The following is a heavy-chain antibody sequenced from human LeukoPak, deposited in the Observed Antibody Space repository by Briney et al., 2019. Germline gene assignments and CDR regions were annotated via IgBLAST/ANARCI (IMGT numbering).Heavy chain of an antibody. CDR2: IIPILGIA. J-gene: IGHJ4*02. D-gene: IGHD5-12*01. CDR3: ARDGAIVATSFDY. V-gene: IGHV1-69*04. Sequence: ASVKVSCKASGYTFTGYYMHWVRQAPGQGLEWKGRIIPILGIANYAQTFQGRVTINADKSTSTAYMELSSLRSEDTAVYYCARDGAIVATSFDYWGQGTLVTVSS. CDR1: GYTFTGYY.